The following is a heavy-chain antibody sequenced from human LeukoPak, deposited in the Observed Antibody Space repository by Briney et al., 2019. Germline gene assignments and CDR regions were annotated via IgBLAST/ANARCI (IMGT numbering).Heavy chain of an antibody. J-gene: IGHJ5*02. Sequence: GRSLRLSCAASGLSFDDYAMHWVRQVPGKGLEWVSGIGWNNVNIGYVDSVKGRFTISRDNAKNSLYLQMNSLRVDDTALYFCAKGLSLEGGSTWKNNWFDAWGQGTVVIVSS. CDR1: GLSFDDYA. CDR3: AKGLSLEGGSTWKNNWFDA. D-gene: IGHD1-1*01. CDR2: IGWNNVNI. V-gene: IGHV3-9*01.